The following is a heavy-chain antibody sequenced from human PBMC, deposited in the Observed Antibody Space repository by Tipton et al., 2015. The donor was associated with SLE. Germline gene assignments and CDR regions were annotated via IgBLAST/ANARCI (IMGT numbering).Heavy chain of an antibody. J-gene: IGHJ4*02. Sequence: SLRLSCAASGFAFSSYAMDWVRQAPGKGLEWVAVISYDGTNKYYADSAKGRFTISRDNSKNTLYLQMNSLRAEDTAVYYCARTVSILNYFDYWGQGTLVTVSS. V-gene: IGHV3-30*04. CDR3: ARTVSILNYFDY. CDR1: GFAFSSYA. CDR2: ISYDGTNK. D-gene: IGHD3-9*01.